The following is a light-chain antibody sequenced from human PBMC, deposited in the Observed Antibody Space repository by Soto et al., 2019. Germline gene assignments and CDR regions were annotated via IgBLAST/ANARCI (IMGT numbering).Light chain of an antibody. CDR1: QSISST. CDR2: DAS. CDR3: QQYNNWPLLT. J-gene: IGKJ4*01. Sequence: EIVMTQFPATLSVSPGERATLSCRASQSISSTLAWYQQKPGQGPRLLIYDASTRATGIPARFSGSGSGTEFTLTISSLQSEDFAVYYCQQYNNWPLLTFGGGTRWIS. V-gene: IGKV3-15*01.